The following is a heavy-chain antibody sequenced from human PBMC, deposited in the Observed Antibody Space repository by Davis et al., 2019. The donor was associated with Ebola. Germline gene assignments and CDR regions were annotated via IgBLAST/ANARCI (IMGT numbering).Heavy chain of an antibody. CDR1: GFTFRSYA. Sequence: GESLKISCAASGFTFRSYAMSWVRQAPGKGLEWVSAMAGSSGSTYYADSVKGRFTFSRDNSKNTLYLQMNSLRAEDTAVYYCAKGSLYGSRSITAGMDVWGQGTTVTVSS. V-gene: IGHV3-23*01. J-gene: IGHJ6*02. CDR2: MAGSSGST. CDR3: AKGSLYGSRSITAGMDV. D-gene: IGHD4-17*01.